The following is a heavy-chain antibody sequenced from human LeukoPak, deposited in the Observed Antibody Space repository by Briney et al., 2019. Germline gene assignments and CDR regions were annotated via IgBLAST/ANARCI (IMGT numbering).Heavy chain of an antibody. J-gene: IGHJ5*02. CDR2: IYYSGST. Sequence: KPSETPSLTCTVSGGSISSYYWSWIRQPPGKGLEWIGYIYYSGSTNYNPSLKSRVTISVDTSKNQFSLKLSSVTAADTAVYYCARMLQGFDPWGQGTLVTVSS. CDR1: GGSISSYY. D-gene: IGHD3-16*01. CDR3: ARMLQGFDP. V-gene: IGHV4-59*01.